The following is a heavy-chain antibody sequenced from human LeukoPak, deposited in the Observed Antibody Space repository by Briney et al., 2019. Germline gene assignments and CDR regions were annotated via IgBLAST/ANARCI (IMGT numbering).Heavy chain of an antibody. CDR1: GGTFSSYA. D-gene: IGHD3-3*01. V-gene: IGHV1-69*01. Sequence: SVKVSCKASGGTFSSYAISWVRQAPGQGLEWMGGIIPIFGTANYAQKFQGRVTITADESTSTAYMELSSLRSEDTAVYYCARDRSYDFWGGFYGEMCYYMDVWGKGTTVSVSS. CDR3: ARDRSYDFWGGFYGEMCYYMDV. J-gene: IGHJ6*03. CDR2: IIPIFGTA.